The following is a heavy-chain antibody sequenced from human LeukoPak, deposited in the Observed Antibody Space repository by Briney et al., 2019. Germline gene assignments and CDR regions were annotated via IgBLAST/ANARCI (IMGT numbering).Heavy chain of an antibody. CDR3: ARDPSYYYGSGGYYEGDVFDI. D-gene: IGHD3-10*01. CDR1: GGSFSGYY. CDR2: INHSGST. V-gene: IGHV4-34*01. J-gene: IGHJ3*02. Sequence: SETLSLTCAVYGGSFSGYYWSWIRQPPGKGLEWIGEINHSGSTNYNPSLKSRVTISIDTSKNQFSLKLSSVTAADTAVYYCARDPSYYYGSGGYYEGDVFDIWGQGTMVTVSS.